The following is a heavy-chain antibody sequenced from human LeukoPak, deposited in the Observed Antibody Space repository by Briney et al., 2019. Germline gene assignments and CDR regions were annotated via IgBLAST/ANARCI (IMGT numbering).Heavy chain of an antibody. J-gene: IGHJ4*02. Sequence: GGSLRLSCAASGFTFSSSGMHWVRQAPGKGLEWVAVIWYDGSDKYSADSVKGRFTISRDNSMNTLYLQMNSLRAEDTAVYYCASAPYGSGTFLDYWGQGTLVTVSS. V-gene: IGHV3-33*01. CDR1: GFTFSSSG. D-gene: IGHD3-10*01. CDR2: IWYDGSDK. CDR3: ASAPYGSGTFLDY.